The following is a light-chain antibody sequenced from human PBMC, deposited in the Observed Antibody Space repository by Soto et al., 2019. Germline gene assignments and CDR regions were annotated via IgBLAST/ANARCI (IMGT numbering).Light chain of an antibody. V-gene: IGKV3-20*01. Sequence: EIVLTQSPGTLSLSPGERATLSCRASQSVSSNYLAWYQQKPGQAPRLLIYGASSRATGIPDRFSGSGSGTDFTLTISRLEPEDVAVFFCQHYDSSPPTFGPGTKVEIK. J-gene: IGKJ1*01. CDR3: QHYDSSPPT. CDR2: GAS. CDR1: QSVSSNY.